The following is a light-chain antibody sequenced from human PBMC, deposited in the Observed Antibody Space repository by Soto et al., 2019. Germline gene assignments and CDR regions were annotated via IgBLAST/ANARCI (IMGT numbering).Light chain of an antibody. V-gene: IGKV3-20*01. J-gene: IGKJ4*01. CDR2: GAS. Sequence: EIVLTQSPGTLSLSPGERATLSCRASQSVSSSYLAWYQQKPGQAPRLLIYGASSRATGIPDRFSGSGSGTDFTLTISSLEPEDFAVYYCQQWVTFGARTKVEIK. CDR3: QQWVT. CDR1: QSVSSSY.